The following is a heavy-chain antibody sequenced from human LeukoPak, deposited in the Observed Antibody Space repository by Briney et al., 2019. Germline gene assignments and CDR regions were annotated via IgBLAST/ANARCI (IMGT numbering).Heavy chain of an antibody. D-gene: IGHD4-23*01. CDR2: IYYSGST. V-gene: IGHV4-31*03. Sequence: PSETLSLTCTVSGGSISSGGYYWSWIRQHPGKGLEWIGYIYYSGSTYYNPSLKSRVTISVDTSKNQFSLKLSSVTAADTAVYYCAREHQTTVVKADPWFDPWGQGTLVTVSS. J-gene: IGHJ5*02. CDR1: GGSISSGGYY. CDR3: AREHQTTVVKADPWFDP.